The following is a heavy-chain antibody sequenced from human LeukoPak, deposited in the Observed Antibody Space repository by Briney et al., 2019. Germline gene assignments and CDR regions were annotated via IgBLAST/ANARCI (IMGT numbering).Heavy chain of an antibody. Sequence: ASVKVSCKASGYTFTDYYLHWVRQAPGHGLEWMGWINPKTGVTKYAQNFQGRVTMTRDTSISTAYMEVSRLRSDDTAVFYCARDLAMYSPDLDYWGQGTLVTVSS. V-gene: IGHV1-2*02. CDR3: ARDLAMYSPDLDY. CDR1: GYTFTDYY. CDR2: INPKTGVT. D-gene: IGHD1-26*01. J-gene: IGHJ4*02.